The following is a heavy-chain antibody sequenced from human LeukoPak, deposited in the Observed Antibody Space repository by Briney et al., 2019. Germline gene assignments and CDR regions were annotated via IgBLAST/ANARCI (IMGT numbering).Heavy chain of an antibody. D-gene: IGHD3-10*01. CDR3: AGETSGYGSGYANWFDP. CDR1: GGSFSGYY. V-gene: IGHV4-34*01. Sequence: PSETLSLTCAVYGGSFSGYYWSWIRQPPGKGLEWIGEINHSGSTNYNPSLKSRVTISVDTSKNQFSLKLSSVTAADTAVYYCAGETSGYGSGYANWFDPWGQGTLVTVSS. J-gene: IGHJ5*02. CDR2: INHSGST.